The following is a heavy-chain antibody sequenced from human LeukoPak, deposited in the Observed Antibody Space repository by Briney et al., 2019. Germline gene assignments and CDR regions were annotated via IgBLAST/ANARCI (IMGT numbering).Heavy chain of an antibody. D-gene: IGHD2-15*01. CDR2: INPNSGGT. V-gene: IGHV1-2*02. CDR3: VVSYCSGGSCYLGYFDY. J-gene: IGHJ4*02. Sequence: ASVKVSCKASGYTFTNYGISWVRQAPGQGLEWMGWINPNSGGTNYAQKFQGRVTMTRDTSISTAYMELSRLRSDDTAVYYCVVSYCSGGSCYLGYFDYWGQGTLVTVSS. CDR1: GYTFTNYG.